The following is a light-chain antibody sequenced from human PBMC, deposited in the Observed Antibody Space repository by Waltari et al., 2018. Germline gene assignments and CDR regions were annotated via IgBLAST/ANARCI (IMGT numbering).Light chain of an antibody. CDR1: QSISSY. CDR2: AAS. Sequence: DIQMTQSPSFLSASVGDRVTITCRASQSISSYLNWYQKKPGKAPKLLIYAASSLQRGVQSRFSGSGSGTDFTLTISSLQPEDFVTYYCQCGYSTPLTFGGGTKVEIK. V-gene: IGKV1-39*02. CDR3: QCGYSTPLT. J-gene: IGKJ4*01.